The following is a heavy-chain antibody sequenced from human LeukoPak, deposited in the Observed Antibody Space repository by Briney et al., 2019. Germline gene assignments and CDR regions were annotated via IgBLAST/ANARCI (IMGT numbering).Heavy chain of an antibody. V-gene: IGHV1-24*01. CDR1: GYTLTELS. Sequence: ASEKVSCKVSGYTLTELSMHWVRQAPGKGLEWMGGFDPEDGETIYAQKFQGRVTMTEDTSTDTAYMELSSLRSEDTAVYYCATELDKTTAAPFDYWGQGTLVTVSS. D-gene: IGHD4-11*01. CDR2: FDPEDGET. J-gene: IGHJ4*02. CDR3: ATELDKTTAAPFDY.